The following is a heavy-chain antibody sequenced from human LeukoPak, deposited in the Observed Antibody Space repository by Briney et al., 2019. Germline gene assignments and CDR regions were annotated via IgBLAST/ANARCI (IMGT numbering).Heavy chain of an antibody. V-gene: IGHV4-39*07. CDR1: GGSISRGTYY. D-gene: IGHD6-6*01. CDR3: ARGWAARD. J-gene: IGHJ4*02. CDR2: IHYNGRT. Sequence: SETLSLTCTVSGGSISRGTYYWGWIRQPPGKGLEWIGSIHYNGRTYYNPSLKSRVTISVDTSKNQFSLKLSSVTAADTAVYYCARGWAARDWGQGTLVTVSS.